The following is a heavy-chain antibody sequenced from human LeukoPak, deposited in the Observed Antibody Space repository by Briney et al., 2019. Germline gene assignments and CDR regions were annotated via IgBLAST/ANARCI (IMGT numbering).Heavy chain of an antibody. CDR1: GYTFTSYG. J-gene: IGHJ3*02. CDR3: ARVVRSGPAFDI. D-gene: IGHD2-15*01. CDR2: ISAYNGNT. V-gene: IGHV1-18*01. Sequence: ASVKVFCKASGYTFTSYGISWVRQAPGQGLEWMGWISAYNGNTNYAQKLQGRVTMTTDTSTSTAYMELRSLRSDDTAVYYCARVVRSGPAFDIWGQGTMVTVSS.